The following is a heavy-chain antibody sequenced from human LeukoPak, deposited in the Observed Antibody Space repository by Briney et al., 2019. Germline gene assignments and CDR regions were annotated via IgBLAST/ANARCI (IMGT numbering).Heavy chain of an antibody. V-gene: IGHV3-30*01. CDR2: ISYDGSNK. D-gene: IGHD3-22*01. CDR1: GFTFSSYA. CDR3: ARDAAYYYDSSGYSIPTQIDY. Sequence: PGGSLRLSCAASGFTFSSYAMHWVRQAPGKGLEWVAVISYDGSNKYYADSVKGRFTISRDNSKNTLYLQMNSLRAEDTAVYYCARDAAYYYDSSGYSIPTQIDYWGQGTLVTVSS. J-gene: IGHJ4*02.